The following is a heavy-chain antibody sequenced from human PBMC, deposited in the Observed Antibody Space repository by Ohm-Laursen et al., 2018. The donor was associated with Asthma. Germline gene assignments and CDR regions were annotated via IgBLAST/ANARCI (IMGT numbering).Heavy chain of an antibody. Sequence: SLRLSCTASGFTFSSYWMSWVRQAPGKGLEWVANIKQDGGEKYYVDSVKGRFTISRDNAKNSLYLQMNSLRAEDTAVYYCARVGTDTYYYDSSGSHDAFDIWGQGTMVTVSS. V-gene: IGHV3-7*02. CDR1: GFTFSSYW. D-gene: IGHD3-22*01. CDR2: IKQDGGEK. CDR3: ARVGTDTYYYDSSGSHDAFDI. J-gene: IGHJ3*02.